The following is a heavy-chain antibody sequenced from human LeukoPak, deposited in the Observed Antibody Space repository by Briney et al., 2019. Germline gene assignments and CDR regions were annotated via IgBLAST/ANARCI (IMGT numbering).Heavy chain of an antibody. CDR1: GGSISSSSDY. J-gene: IGHJ4*02. V-gene: IGHV4-61*02. CDR3: ARVDYGSGSHHFDY. Sequence: SETLSLTCTVSGGSISSSSDYWSWIRQPAGTGLEWIGRIYSSGTTHYNPSLKSRVTMSVDTSKNQFSLKLSSVTAADTAVYYCARVDYGSGSHHFDYWGQGTLVTVSS. CDR2: IYSSGTT. D-gene: IGHD3-10*01.